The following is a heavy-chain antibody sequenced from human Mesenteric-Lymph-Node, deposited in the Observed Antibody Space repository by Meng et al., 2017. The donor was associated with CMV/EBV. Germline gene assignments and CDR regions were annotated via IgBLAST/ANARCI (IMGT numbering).Heavy chain of an antibody. D-gene: IGHD5-18*01. V-gene: IGHV1-18*01. CDR3: ARGRDTAPYNP. CDR1: GYTFTNYG. J-gene: IGHJ5*02. CDR2: INAYNGNT. Sequence: ASVKVSCKASGYTFTNYGVNWVRQAPGQGLEWVGWINAYNGNTNYAQNLQDRVTMTTDTSTNTASMELRSLRSDDTAVYYCARGRDTAPYNPWGQGTLVTVSS.